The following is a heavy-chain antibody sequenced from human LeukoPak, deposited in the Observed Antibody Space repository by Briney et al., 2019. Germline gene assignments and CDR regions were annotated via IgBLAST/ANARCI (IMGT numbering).Heavy chain of an antibody. J-gene: IGHJ5*02. CDR2: ISYSGST. D-gene: IGHD6-19*01. Sequence: SETLSLTCTVSGGSISSYYWSWIRQPPGKRLEWIGYISYSGSTNYNPSLKSRVTISVDTSKNQFSLQLNSVTPEDTAVYYCARGGSRYSSVTTARFDPWGQGTLVTVSS. CDR3: ARGGSRYSSVTTARFDP. CDR1: GGSISSYY. V-gene: IGHV4-59*12.